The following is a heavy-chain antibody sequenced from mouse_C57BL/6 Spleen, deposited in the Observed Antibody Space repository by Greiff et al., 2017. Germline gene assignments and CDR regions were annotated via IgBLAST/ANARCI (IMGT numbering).Heavy chain of an antibody. CDR1: GYTFTSYW. CDR2: IDPSDSYT. J-gene: IGHJ2*01. V-gene: IGHV1-50*01. Sequence: VQLQQPGAELVKPGASVKLSCKASGYTFTSYWMQWVKQRPGQGLEWIGEIDPSDSYTNYNQKFKGKATLTVDTSSSTAYMQLSSLTSVDSAVYYCARGSVTGDFDYWGQGTTLTVSS. CDR3: ARGSVTGDFDY. D-gene: IGHD2-1*01.